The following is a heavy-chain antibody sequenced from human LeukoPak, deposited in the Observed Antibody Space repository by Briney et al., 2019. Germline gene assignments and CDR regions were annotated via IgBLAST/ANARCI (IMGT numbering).Heavy chain of an antibody. J-gene: IGHJ4*02. V-gene: IGHV4-34*01. CDR2: INHSGST. D-gene: IGHD5-24*01. CDR1: GGSFSGYY. Sequence: MPSETPSLTCAVYGGSFSGYYWSWIRNPPGKGLGWIGEINHSGSTNYNPSLKSRVTISVDTSKNQFSLKLSSVTAADTAVYYCARSSNGYNYGYWGQGTLVTVSS. CDR3: ARSSNGYNYGY.